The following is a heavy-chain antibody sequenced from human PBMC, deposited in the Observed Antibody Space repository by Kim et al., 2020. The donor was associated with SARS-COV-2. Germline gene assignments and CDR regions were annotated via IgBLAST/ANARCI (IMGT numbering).Heavy chain of an antibody. CDR2: INPNSGGT. D-gene: IGHD3-10*01. Sequence: ASVKVSCKASGYTFTGYYMHWVLQAPGQGLEWMGWINPNSGGTNYAQKFQGWVTMTRDTSISTAYMELSRLRSDDTAVYYCARGDGLLWFGELSPYFDYLGQGTLVTVSS. V-gene: IGHV1-2*04. CDR1: GYTFTGYY. J-gene: IGHJ4*02. CDR3: ARGDGLLWFGELSPYFDY.